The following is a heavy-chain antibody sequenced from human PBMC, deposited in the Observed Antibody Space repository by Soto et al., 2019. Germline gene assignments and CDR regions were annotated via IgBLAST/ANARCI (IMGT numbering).Heavy chain of an antibody. D-gene: IGHD3-3*01. CDR3: ARGYYDFWSGYPSIPAAFDI. J-gene: IGHJ3*02. Sequence: QVQLVESGGGVVQPGRSLRLSCAASGFTFSSYAMHWVRQAPGKGLEWVAVISYDGSNKYYADSVKGRFTISRDNSKNTLYLQMNSLRAEDTAVYYCARGYYDFWSGYPSIPAAFDIWGQGTMVTVSS. V-gene: IGHV3-30-3*01. CDR1: GFTFSSYA. CDR2: ISYDGSNK.